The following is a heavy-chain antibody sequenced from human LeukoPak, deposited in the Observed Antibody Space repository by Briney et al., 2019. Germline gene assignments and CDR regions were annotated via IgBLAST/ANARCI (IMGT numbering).Heavy chain of an antibody. CDR3: AREDGVTGSLNAFDI. D-gene: IGHD2-21*02. CDR1: GYTFTSYD. V-gene: IGHV1-8*01. CDR2: MNPNSGNT. Sequence: ASVKVSCMASGYTFTSYDINWVRQATGQGLEWMGWMNPNSGNTGYAQKYQGRVTMTRNTSISTAYMELSSLRSEDTAVYYCAREDGVTGSLNAFDIWGQGTMVTVSS. J-gene: IGHJ3*02.